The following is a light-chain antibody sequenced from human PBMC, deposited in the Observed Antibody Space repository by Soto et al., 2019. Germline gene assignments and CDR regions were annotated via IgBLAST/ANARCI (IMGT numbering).Light chain of an antibody. CDR1: QDITNS. CDR3: QQYDNVSLT. V-gene: IGKV1-33*01. J-gene: IGKJ4*01. Sequence: DMQMTQSPSSLSASVGDRVTISFQASQDITNSLNWYQQKPGRAPKLLIYDASNLEAGVPSRFSGGGSGTDFTFTISSLQPEDVATYYCQQYDNVSLTFGGGTKVDI. CDR2: DAS.